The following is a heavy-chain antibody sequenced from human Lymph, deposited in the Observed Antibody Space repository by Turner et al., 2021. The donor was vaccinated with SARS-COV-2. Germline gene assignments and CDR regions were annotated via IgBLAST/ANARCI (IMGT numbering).Heavy chain of an antibody. CDR3: AGGRPDFPYYFDY. CDR1: GFAFSSYS. Sequence: EVQLVEAGGGLVKPGPSLRLSCAASGFAFSSYSMNWFRQGPGKGLEWDSSITFTSSYISYSDSVKGRFAISRDNAKNSLYLQMNSLGAEDTAVYYCAGGRPDFPYYFDYWGQGTLVTVSS. V-gene: IGHV3-21*01. D-gene: IGHD2-21*02. CDR2: ITFTSSYI. J-gene: IGHJ4*02.